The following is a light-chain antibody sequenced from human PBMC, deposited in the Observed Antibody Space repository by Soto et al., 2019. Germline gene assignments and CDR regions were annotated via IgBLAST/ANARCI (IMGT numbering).Light chain of an antibody. J-gene: IGLJ7*01. V-gene: IGLV1-40*01. CDR3: QSYDSSLSGAV. Sequence: QSVLTQPPSVSGAPGQRVTISCTGSSSNIGAGYDVHWYQQLPGTAPKLLIYDNSNRPSGVPDRFSGSKSGTSASLAITGLQAEYEADYYCQSYDSSLSGAVFGGGTPLTVL. CDR1: SSNIGAGYD. CDR2: DNS.